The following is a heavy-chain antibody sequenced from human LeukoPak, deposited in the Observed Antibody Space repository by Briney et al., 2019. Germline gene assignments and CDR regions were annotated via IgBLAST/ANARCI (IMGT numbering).Heavy chain of an antibody. V-gene: IGHV3-23*01. CDR2: ISGSGGST. D-gene: IGHD3-10*01. CDR3: ARSYGSGTPGKYGMDV. CDR1: GFTFSSYA. Sequence: GGSLRLSCAASGFTFSSYAMSWGRQAPGKGREWVSAISGSGGSTYYADSAKGRFTISRDNSKNTLYLQMNSLRAEDTAVYYCARSYGSGTPGKYGMDVWGKGTTVTVSS. J-gene: IGHJ6*04.